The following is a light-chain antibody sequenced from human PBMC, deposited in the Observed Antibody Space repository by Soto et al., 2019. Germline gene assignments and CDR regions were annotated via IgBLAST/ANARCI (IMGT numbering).Light chain of an antibody. CDR3: YQFGSSPPSCT. J-gene: IGKJ2*02. CDR1: QSVSTRY. V-gene: IGKV3-20*01. Sequence: ESMLTQSPGTLSLSPGERATLSCRASQSVSTRYLAWYQQKPGEAPRLLIYGASIRATGIPDRFSGSGSRRYCTVSISSLETEDFAVYSCYQFGSSPPSCTFGQGTKLEI. CDR2: GAS.